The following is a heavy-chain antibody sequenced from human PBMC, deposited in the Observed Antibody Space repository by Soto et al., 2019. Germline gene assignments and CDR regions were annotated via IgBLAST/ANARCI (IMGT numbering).Heavy chain of an antibody. CDR1: GYTFTSYA. CDR3: ATRGRSLGYYYGMDV. Sequence: QVQLVQSGAEVKKPGASVKVSCKASGYTFTSYAMHWVRQAPGQRLEWMGWINAGNGNTKYSQKFQGRVTITRDTFASKAYMELSSLRSEDTAVYYCATRGRSLGYYYGMDVWGQGTTVTVSS. V-gene: IGHV1-3*01. D-gene: IGHD3-10*01. CDR2: INAGNGNT. J-gene: IGHJ6*02.